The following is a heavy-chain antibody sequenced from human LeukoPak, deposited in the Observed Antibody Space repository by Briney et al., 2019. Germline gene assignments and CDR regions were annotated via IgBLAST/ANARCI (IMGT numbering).Heavy chain of an antibody. Sequence: GGSLRLSCAASGFTFSSYGMHWVRQAPGKGLEWVAFIRYDGSNKYYADSVKGRFTISRDNSKNTLYLQMNSLRAEDTAVYYCARVPRVSIAVAGTLDYWGQGTLATVSS. CDR2: IRYDGSNK. CDR3: ARVPRVSIAVAGTLDY. CDR1: GFTFSSYG. J-gene: IGHJ4*02. V-gene: IGHV3-30*02. D-gene: IGHD6-19*01.